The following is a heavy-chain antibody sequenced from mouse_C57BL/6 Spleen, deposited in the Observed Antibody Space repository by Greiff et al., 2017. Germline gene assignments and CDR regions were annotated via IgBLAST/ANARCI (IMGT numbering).Heavy chain of an antibody. CDR1: GYAFSRYW. J-gene: IGHJ4*01. CDR2: IYPGDGDT. Sequence: VQLQQSGAELVKPGASVKISCKASGYAFSRYWMNWVKQRPGKGLEWIGQIYPGDGDTNYNGKFKGKATLTADKSSSTAYMQLSSLTSEDSAVYFCARIYDGYYGYAMDYWGQGTSVTVSS. D-gene: IGHD2-3*01. V-gene: IGHV1-80*01. CDR3: ARIYDGYYGYAMDY.